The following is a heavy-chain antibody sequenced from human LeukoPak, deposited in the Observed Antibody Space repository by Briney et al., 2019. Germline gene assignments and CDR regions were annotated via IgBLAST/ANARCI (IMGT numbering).Heavy chain of an antibody. CDR3: ASGYDKGEFDY. Sequence: XSXXTFTXXYMHWVRQAPGQGLEWMGWINPNSGGTNYAQKFQGSVTMTRDTSISTAYMELSRLRSDDTAVYYCASGYDKGEFDYWGQGTLVTVSS. CDR2: INPNSGGT. J-gene: IGHJ4*02. CDR1: XXTFTXXY. V-gene: IGHV1-2*02. D-gene: IGHD5-12*01.